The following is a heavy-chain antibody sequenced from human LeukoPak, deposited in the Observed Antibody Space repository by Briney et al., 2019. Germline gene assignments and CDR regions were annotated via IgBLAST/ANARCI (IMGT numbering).Heavy chain of an antibody. CDR1: GFTFSSYS. J-gene: IGHJ6*03. CDR2: ISSSSSYI. Sequence: GGSLRLSCAASGFTFSSYSMNWVRQAPGKGLEWVSSISSSSSYIYYADSVKGRFTISRDNAKNSLYLQMNSLRAEDTAVYYCARDGGSTGDEGYYYYYMDVWGQGTMVTVSS. V-gene: IGHV3-21*01. D-gene: IGHD7-27*01. CDR3: ARDGGSTGDEGYYYYYMDV.